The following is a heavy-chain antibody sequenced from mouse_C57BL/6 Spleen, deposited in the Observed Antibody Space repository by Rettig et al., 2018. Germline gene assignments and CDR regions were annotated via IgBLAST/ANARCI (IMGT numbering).Heavy chain of an antibody. Sequence: GKGLEWIGQIFPGDGDTNYNGKFKGKAKLTVDKSSSKAYMQLSRLTSEDSAVYFCARGGYWGQGTTLTVSS. CDR2: IFPGDGDT. J-gene: IGHJ2*01. V-gene: IGHV1-80*01. CDR3: ARGGY.